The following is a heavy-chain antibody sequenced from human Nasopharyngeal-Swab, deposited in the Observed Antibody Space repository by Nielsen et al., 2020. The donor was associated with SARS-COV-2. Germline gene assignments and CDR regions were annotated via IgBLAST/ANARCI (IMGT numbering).Heavy chain of an antibody. J-gene: IGHJ4*02. Sequence: SLSCAASGFTFSSYWMNWVRQAPGKGLEWVSYISSTSSTIYYADSVKGRFTISRDNAKNSLYLQMDSLRAEDTAVYYCARDPLGMVGAHIDYWGQGTLVTVSS. V-gene: IGHV3-48*04. CDR1: GFTFSSYW. CDR2: ISSTSSTI. CDR3: ARDPLGMVGAHIDY. D-gene: IGHD1-26*01.